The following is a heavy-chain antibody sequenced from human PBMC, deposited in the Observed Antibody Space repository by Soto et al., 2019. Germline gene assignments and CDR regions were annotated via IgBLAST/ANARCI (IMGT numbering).Heavy chain of an antibody. J-gene: IGHJ4*02. D-gene: IGHD6-13*01. V-gene: IGHV3-30-3*01. CDR2: ISYHGTKK. CDR3: ARTHSSSFDY. CDR1: GFTFSDYV. Sequence: QVQLVESGGGVVQSGRSLRLSCAASGFTFSDYVMHWVRQAPGEGLEWVTLISYHGTKKYYADSVKGRFTISRDNSKNTLYLQMDSLRAEDTAVYYCARTHSSSFDYWGQGTLVTVSS.